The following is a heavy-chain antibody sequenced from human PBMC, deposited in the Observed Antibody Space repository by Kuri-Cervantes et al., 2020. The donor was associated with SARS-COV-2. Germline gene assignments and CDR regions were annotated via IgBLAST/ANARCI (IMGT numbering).Heavy chain of an antibody. V-gene: IGHV4-34*01. Sequence: SETLSLTCAVYGGSFSGYYWSWIRQPPGKGLEWIGEINHSGSTNYNPSLKSRVTISVDTSKNQFSLKLSSVTAADTAVYYCAREGTSGYDFSYYYGMDVWGQGTMVTVSS. J-gene: IGHJ6*02. CDR1: GGSFSGYY. CDR3: AREGTSGYDFSYYYGMDV. CDR2: INHSGST. D-gene: IGHD5-12*01.